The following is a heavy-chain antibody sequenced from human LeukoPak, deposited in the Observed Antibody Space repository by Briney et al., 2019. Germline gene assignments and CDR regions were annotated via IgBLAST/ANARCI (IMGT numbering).Heavy chain of an antibody. Sequence: ASVKVSCKASDTFTRYGISWVRQAPGQGLEWMGWISAYNGNTKYAQKLQGRVTMATDTSTSTAYMELRSLRSDDTAVYYCAREGGEEGFGELCLDYWGQGTLVTVSS. J-gene: IGHJ4*02. D-gene: IGHD3-10*01. V-gene: IGHV1-18*01. CDR2: ISAYNGNT. CDR3: AREGGEEGFGELCLDY. CDR1: DTFTRYG.